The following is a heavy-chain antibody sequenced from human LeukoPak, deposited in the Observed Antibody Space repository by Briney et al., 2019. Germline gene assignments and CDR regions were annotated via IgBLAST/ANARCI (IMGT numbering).Heavy chain of an antibody. V-gene: IGHV1-69*02. CDR3: ARGANGSGSPQLATLMDV. Sequence: GSSVKVSCKASGGTFSSYTISWVRQAPGQGLEWMGRIIPILGIANYAQKFQGRVTITADKSTSTAYMELSSLRSEDTAVYYCARGANGSGSPQLATLMDVWGKGTTVTVSS. D-gene: IGHD3-10*01. CDR2: IIPILGIA. CDR1: GGTFSSYT. J-gene: IGHJ6*03.